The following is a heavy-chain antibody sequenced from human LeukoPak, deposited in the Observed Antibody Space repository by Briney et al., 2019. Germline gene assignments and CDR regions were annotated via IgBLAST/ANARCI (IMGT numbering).Heavy chain of an antibody. V-gene: IGHV3-48*03. Sequence: GGSLRLSCAASGFTFSSYEMNWVRQAPGKGLEWVSYISSSGSTIYYADSVKGRFTISRDNAKNSLYLQMNSLRAEDTAVYYCAREIRYCSGSKCYLFDYWGQGTLVTVSS. J-gene: IGHJ4*02. CDR1: GFTFSSYE. CDR3: AREIRYCSGSKCYLFDY. D-gene: IGHD2-15*01. CDR2: ISSSGSTI.